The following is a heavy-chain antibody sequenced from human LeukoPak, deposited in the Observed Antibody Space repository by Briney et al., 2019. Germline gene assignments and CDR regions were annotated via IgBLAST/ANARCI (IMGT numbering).Heavy chain of an antibody. CDR1: GFTFAHSG. Sequence: GGSLRLSCAASGFTFAHSGMNWVRQAPGKGLEWVAVISYDGSNKYYADSVKGRFTISRDNSKNTLYLQMNSLRAEDTAVYYCARDWGVRLYYFDYWGQGTLVTVSS. D-gene: IGHD3-10*01. J-gene: IGHJ4*02. CDR3: ARDWGVRLYYFDY. CDR2: ISYDGSNK. V-gene: IGHV3-30*03.